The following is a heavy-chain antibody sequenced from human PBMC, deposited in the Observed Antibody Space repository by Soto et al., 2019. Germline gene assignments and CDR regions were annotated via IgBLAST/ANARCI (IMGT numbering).Heavy chain of an antibody. CDR1: GGSISSYY. CDR3: ARNPWVEGDYVEDYYYYMDV. Sequence: QVQLQESGPGLVKPSETLSLTCTVSGGSISSYYWRWRRQPPGKGLEWIGYIYYRGSTNYNPSLRSRVTTSVDTAKNQFSLKLRSVTAADTAVYYCARNPWVEGDYVEDYYYYMDVWDEGTTVT. CDR2: IYYRGST. V-gene: IGHV4-59*08. D-gene: IGHD4-17*01. J-gene: IGHJ6*03.